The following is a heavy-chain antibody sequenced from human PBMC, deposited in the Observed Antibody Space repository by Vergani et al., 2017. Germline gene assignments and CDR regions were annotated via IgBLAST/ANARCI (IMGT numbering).Heavy chain of an antibody. V-gene: IGHV3-48*01. CDR1: GLTFSSYS. CDR3: AKDDSSGYYPDY. Sequence: EVQLVESGGGLVQPGGSLRLSCAASGLTFSSYSMNWVRQAPGKGREWVSYISSSSSTIYYADSVKGRFTISRDNAKNSLYLQMNSLRAEDTAVYYCAKDDSSGYYPDYWGQGSLVTVSS. CDR2: ISSSSSTI. D-gene: IGHD3-22*01. J-gene: IGHJ4*02.